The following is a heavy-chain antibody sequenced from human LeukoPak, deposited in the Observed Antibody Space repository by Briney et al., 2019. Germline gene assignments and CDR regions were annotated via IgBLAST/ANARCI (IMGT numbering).Heavy chain of an antibody. Sequence: PGGSLRLSCAASEFSVGSNYMTWVRQAPGKGLEWVSLIYSGGSTYYADSVKGRFTISRDNSKNTLYLQMNSLRPEDTAVYYCAKAYSDYGAYYFDYWGQGTLVTVSS. D-gene: IGHD4-11*01. V-gene: IGHV3-66*01. CDR2: IYSGGST. CDR1: EFSVGSNY. J-gene: IGHJ4*02. CDR3: AKAYSDYGAYYFDY.